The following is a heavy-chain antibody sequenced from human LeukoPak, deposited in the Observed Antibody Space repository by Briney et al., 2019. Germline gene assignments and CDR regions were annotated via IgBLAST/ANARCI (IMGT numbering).Heavy chain of an antibody. D-gene: IGHD6-13*01. CDR3: ARRSALLAAAGFDF. Sequence: ASVKVSCKASGFTFTNYYMHWVRQAPGQGLEWVGIINPSGGTTSYAQQLQGRVTMTRDMSTSTVYMELSSLRSEDTAVYYCARRSALLAAAGFDFWGQGTLVTVSS. CDR2: INPSGGTT. V-gene: IGHV1-46*01. J-gene: IGHJ4*02. CDR1: GFTFTNYY.